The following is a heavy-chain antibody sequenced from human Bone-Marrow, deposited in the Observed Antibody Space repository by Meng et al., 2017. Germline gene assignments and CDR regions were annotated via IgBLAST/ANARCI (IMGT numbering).Heavy chain of an antibody. J-gene: IGHJ2*01. CDR1: GGSISSGNPY. Sequence: QVRLPESGLGLVKPPQPLSLTCTVSGGSISSGNPYWSWIRQHPGKGLEYIGYIYYSGSTYYNPSLKSRVIISVDTSKNQFSLRLNSVTAADTAVYYCASLYGDSSVWYLDLWGRGTLVTVSS. CDR3: ASLYGDSSVWYLDL. D-gene: IGHD4-17*01. CDR2: IYYSGST. V-gene: IGHV4-31*03.